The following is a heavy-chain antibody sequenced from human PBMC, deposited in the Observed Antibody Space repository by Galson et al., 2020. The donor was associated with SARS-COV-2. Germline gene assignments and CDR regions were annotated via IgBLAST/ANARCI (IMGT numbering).Heavy chain of an antibody. Sequence: SGPTLVKPTQTLTLTCTFSGFSLSTSGMCVSWIRQPPGKALEWLALIDWDDDKYYSTSLKTRLTISKDTSKNQVVLTMTNMDPVDTATYYCARIPVRAAAVGDYYYYGMDVWGQGTTVTVSS. CDR1: GFSLSTSGMC. J-gene: IGHJ6*02. D-gene: IGHD6-13*01. V-gene: IGHV2-70*01. CDR3: ARIPVRAAAVGDYYYYGMDV. CDR2: IDWDDDK.